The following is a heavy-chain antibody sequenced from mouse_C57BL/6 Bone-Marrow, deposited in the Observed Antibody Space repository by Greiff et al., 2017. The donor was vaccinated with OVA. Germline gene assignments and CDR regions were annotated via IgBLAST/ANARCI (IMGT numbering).Heavy chain of an antibody. CDR1: GFTFSSYG. CDR3: ARRGNYYSNYDYAMDY. V-gene: IGHV5-6*01. Sequence: EVQLVESGGDLVKPGGSLKLSCAASGFTFSSYGMSWVRQTPDKRLEWVATISSGGSYTYYPDSVKGRFTISRDNAKNTLYLQMSNLKSEDTAMYYCARRGNYYSNYDYAMDYWGQGTSVTVSS. CDR2: ISSGGSYT. D-gene: IGHD2-5*01. J-gene: IGHJ4*01.